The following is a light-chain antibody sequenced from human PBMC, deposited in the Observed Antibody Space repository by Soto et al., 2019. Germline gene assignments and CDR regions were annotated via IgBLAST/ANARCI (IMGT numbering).Light chain of an antibody. CDR2: GAS. J-gene: IGKJ1*01. CDR3: QQYGSSAQT. V-gene: IGKV3-20*01. CDR1: QSVSSSY. Sequence: EIVLTQSPGTLSLSPGERATLSCRARQSVSSSYLAWYQQKPGQAPRLLIYGASSRSTGIPDRFSGSGSVTDFTLTISRLEPDDFAVYYCQQYGSSAQTFCQGKKWEIK.